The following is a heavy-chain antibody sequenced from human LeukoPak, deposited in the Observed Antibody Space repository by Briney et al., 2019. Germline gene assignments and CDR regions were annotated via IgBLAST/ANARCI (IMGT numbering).Heavy chain of an antibody. CDR3: ARYLLSSSYYGTGY. CDR1: GFTFSSYA. J-gene: IGHJ4*02. D-gene: IGHD3-10*01. V-gene: IGHV3-23*01. CDR2: ISGSGGNT. Sequence: GGSLRLSCAASGFTFSSYAMTWVRQAPGKGLEWVSGISGSGGNTYYTDSVKGRFTISRDNSKNTLFLQMNSLRAEDTAVYYCARYLLSSSYYGTGYWGQGILVTVSS.